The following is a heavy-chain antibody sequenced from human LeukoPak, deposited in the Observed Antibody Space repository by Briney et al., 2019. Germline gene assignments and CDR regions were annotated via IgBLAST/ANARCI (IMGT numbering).Heavy chain of an antibody. CDR1: VGTFSSYA. CDR3: ATATYYYDSSGYPGYYFDY. D-gene: IGHD3-22*01. J-gene: IGHJ4*01. CDR2: IIPIFGIA. Sequence: ASVKVSCKASVGTFSSYAISWVRQAPGQGLEWMGRIIPIFGIANYAQKFQGRVTITADKSTSTAYMELSSLRSEDTAVYYCATATYYYDSSGYPGYYFDYWGQGTLVTVTS. V-gene: IGHV1-69*04.